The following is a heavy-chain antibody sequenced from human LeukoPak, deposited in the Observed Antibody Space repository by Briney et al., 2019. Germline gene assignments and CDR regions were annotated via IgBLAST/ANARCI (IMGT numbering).Heavy chain of an antibody. CDR3: AREVRGNLDY. V-gene: IGHV3-30*04. CDR2: ILYDGSNK. J-gene: IGHJ4*02. D-gene: IGHD2-15*01. CDR1: GFTFSNYA. Sequence: GESLRLSCAASGFTFSNYALHRVRQSPGKGLEWVAVILYDGSNKFYADSVRGRFSISRDSSKNTPYLQMNSLRSEDTAVYYCAREVRGNLDYWSQGTLVTVSS.